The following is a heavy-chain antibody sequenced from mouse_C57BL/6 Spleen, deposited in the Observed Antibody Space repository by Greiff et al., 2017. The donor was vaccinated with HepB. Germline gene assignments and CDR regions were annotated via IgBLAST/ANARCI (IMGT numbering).Heavy chain of an antibody. Sequence: EVMLVESGGDLVKPGGSLKLSCAASGFTFRSYGMSWVRQTPDKRLEWVATISSGGSYTYYPDSVKGRFTISRDNAKNTLYLQMSSLKSEDTAMYYGARQDPYYDGSSYWYFDVWGTGTTVTVSS. J-gene: IGHJ1*03. V-gene: IGHV5-6*01. CDR3: ARQDPYYDGSSYWYFDV. CDR2: ISSGGSYT. D-gene: IGHD1-1*01. CDR1: GFTFRSYG.